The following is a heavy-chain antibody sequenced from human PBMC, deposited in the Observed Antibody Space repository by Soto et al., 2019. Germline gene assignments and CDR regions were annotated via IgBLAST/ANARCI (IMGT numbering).Heavy chain of an antibody. J-gene: IGHJ4*02. V-gene: IGHV3-11*06. CDR1: GFTFSDYY. CDR3: ARDSDRSGWQFDY. D-gene: IGHD6-19*01. CDR2: ISSSSSYT. Sequence: GSLILSCAASGFTFSDYYMSWIRQAPGKGLEWVSYISSSSSYTNYADSVKGRFTISRDNAKNSLYLQMNSLRAEDTAVYYCARDSDRSGWQFDYWGQGTLVTVSS.